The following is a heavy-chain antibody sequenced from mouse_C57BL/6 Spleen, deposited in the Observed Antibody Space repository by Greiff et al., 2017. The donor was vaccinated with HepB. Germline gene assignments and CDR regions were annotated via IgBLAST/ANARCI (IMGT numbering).Heavy chain of an antibody. V-gene: IGHV5S21*01. CDR1: GFTFSSYA. CDR2: ISSGGDYI. D-gene: IGHD3-3*01. Sequence: EVQGVESGEGLVKPGGSLKLSCAASGFTFSSYAMSWVRQTPEKRLEWVAYISSGGDYIYYADTVKGRFTISRDNARNTLYLQMSSLKSEDTAMYYCARAETARDYFDYWGQGTTLTVSS. CDR3: ARAETARDYFDY. J-gene: IGHJ2*01.